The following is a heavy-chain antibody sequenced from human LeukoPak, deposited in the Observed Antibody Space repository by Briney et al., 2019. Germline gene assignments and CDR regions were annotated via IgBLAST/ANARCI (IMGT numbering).Heavy chain of an antibody. Sequence: SGTLSLTCAVYGGSFSGYYWSWIRQPPGKGLEWIREINHSGSTNYNPSLKSRVTISVDTSKNQFSLKLSSVTAADTAVYYCARGSPMVVWGQGTTVTVSS. J-gene: IGHJ6*02. CDR2: INHSGST. CDR1: GGSFSGYY. CDR3: ARGSPMVV. V-gene: IGHV4-34*01.